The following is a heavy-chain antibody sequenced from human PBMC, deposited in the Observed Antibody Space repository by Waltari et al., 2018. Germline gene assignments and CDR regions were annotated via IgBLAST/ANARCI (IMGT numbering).Heavy chain of an antibody. CDR1: GGPFSSYT. Sequence: QVQLVQSGAEVKKPGSSVKVPCKASGGPFSSYTISWVRQAPGPGLEWMGRISPILGIATYAQKFQGRVTITADKSTSTAYMELSSLRSEDTAVYYCARAGDIAAAGIGVYWGQGTLVTVSS. CDR2: ISPILGIA. D-gene: IGHD6-13*01. CDR3: ARAGDIAAAGIGVY. V-gene: IGHV1-69*02. J-gene: IGHJ4*02.